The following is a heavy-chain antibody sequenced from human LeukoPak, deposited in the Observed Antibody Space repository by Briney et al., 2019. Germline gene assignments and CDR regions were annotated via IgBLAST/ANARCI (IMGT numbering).Heavy chain of an antibody. Sequence: ASVKVSCKASGYTFTSYYMHWVRQAPGQGLEWMGIINPSGGSTSYAQKFQGRVTMTRDTSTSTVYMELSSLRSEDTAVYYCASGVPNFYYYYYMDVWGKGTTVTVSS. CDR2: INPSGGST. J-gene: IGHJ6*03. CDR1: GYTFTSYY. CDR3: ASGVPNFYYYYYMDV. D-gene: IGHD1-1*01. V-gene: IGHV1-46*01.